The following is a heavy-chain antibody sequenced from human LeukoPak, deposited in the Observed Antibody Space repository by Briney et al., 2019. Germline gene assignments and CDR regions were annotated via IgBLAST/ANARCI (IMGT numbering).Heavy chain of an antibody. Sequence: GGSLRLSCTVSGFTVSSNSMSWVRQAPGKGLEWVSFIYSGTIHYSDSVKGRFTISRDNSKNTLYLQMNSLRAEDTAVYYCARRAGAYSHPYDYWGQGTLVAVSS. CDR2: IYSGTI. D-gene: IGHD4/OR15-4a*01. V-gene: IGHV3-53*01. J-gene: IGHJ4*02. CDR3: ARRAGAYSHPYDY. CDR1: GFTVSSNS.